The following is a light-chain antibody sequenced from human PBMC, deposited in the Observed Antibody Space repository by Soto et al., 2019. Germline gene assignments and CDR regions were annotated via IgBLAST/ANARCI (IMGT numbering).Light chain of an antibody. V-gene: IGLV2-14*01. CDR1: SSDVGGYNY. CDR2: DVS. CDR3: SSYTSSLYV. Sequence: QSALTQPASVSGSPGQSITISCTGTSSDVGGYNYVSWHQQHPGKAPKLMIYDVSNRPSGVSNRFSGSKSGNTASLTISGLQAEDEADYYCSSYTSSLYVFGTGTKVTVL. J-gene: IGLJ1*01.